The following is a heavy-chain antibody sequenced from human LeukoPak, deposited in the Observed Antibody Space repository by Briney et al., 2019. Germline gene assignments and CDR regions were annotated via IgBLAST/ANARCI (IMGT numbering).Heavy chain of an antibody. CDR1: GFTFSSYA. CDR2: ISGSGGST. J-gene: IGHJ4*02. D-gene: IGHD2-2*02. Sequence: GGSLRLSCAASGFTFSSYAMSWVRQAPGKGLEWVSAISGSGGSTYYADSVKGRFTISRDNSRNTLYLQMNSLRAEDTAVYYCAKAGSVVVPAAIFDYWGQGTLVTVSS. V-gene: IGHV3-23*01. CDR3: AKAGSVVVPAAIFDY.